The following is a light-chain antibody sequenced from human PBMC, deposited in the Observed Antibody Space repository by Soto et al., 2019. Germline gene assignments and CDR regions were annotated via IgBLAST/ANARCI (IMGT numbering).Light chain of an antibody. Sequence: GDRVTITCRASQSISSWLAWYQQKPGKAPKLLIYDASSLESGVPSRFSGSGSGTEFTLTISSLQPDDFATDYCQQYNSYPLTFGGGTKVEIK. CDR3: QQYNSYPLT. CDR2: DAS. V-gene: IGKV1-5*01. CDR1: QSISSW. J-gene: IGKJ4*01.